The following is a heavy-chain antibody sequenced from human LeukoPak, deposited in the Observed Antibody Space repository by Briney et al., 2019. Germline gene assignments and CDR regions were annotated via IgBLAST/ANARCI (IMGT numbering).Heavy chain of an antibody. J-gene: IGHJ6*03. CDR2: INPSGAGT. V-gene: IGHV1-46*01. Sequence: ASVKVSCKASGYTFTNYSMHWVRQAPGQGLEWMGIINPSGAGTSYAQKFQGRVTMSTDTATSTVYMELSSLRFADTGVYYCARWGVPAGYCYYRDVWGKGTTVTVSS. CDR3: ARWGVPAGYCYYRDV. D-gene: IGHD2-2*01. CDR1: GYTFTNYS.